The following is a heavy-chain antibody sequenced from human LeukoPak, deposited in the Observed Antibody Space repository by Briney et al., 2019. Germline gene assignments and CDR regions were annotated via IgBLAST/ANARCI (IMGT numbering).Heavy chain of an antibody. CDR3: ARDPYDGSGGCYGAFDI. CDR2: IKEDGSEK. V-gene: IGHV3-7*01. CDR1: GFTFSSYW. D-gene: IGHD2-15*01. J-gene: IGHJ3*02. Sequence: PGGSLRLSCAASGFTFSSYWMTWVRQAPGKGLEWVANIKEDGSEKEYGASVKGRFTISRDNAKNSLNLQMNSLRAEDTAVYYCARDPYDGSGGCYGAFDIWGQGTMVTVSS.